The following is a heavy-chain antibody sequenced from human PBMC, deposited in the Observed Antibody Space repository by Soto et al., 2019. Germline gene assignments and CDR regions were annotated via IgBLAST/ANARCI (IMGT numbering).Heavy chain of an antibody. D-gene: IGHD2-15*01. J-gene: IGHJ3*02. V-gene: IGHV3-23*01. CDR2: IYGNGGGT. CDR3: AKEPATDAYHPDAFDI. CDR1: GFTFSTYS. Sequence: SLRLSCAASGFTFSTYSMNWVRQAPGKGLEWVSGIYGNGGGTFYADSVKGRFTISRDNSKNTLYLQMNSLRAEDTAVYYCAKEPATDAYHPDAFDIWGQGTMVTVSS.